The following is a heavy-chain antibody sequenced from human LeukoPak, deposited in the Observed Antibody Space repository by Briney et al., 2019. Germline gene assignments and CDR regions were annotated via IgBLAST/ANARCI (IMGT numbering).Heavy chain of an antibody. CDR2: MNPNSGNT. V-gene: IGHV1-8*03. CDR1: GYTFTSYD. J-gene: IGHJ6*03. Sequence: ASVKVSCKASGYTFTSYDINWVRQATGQGHEWMGWMNPNSGNTGYAQKFQGRVTITRNTSISTAYMELSSLRSEDTAVYYCAIWGYYYYMDVWGKGTTATVSS. D-gene: IGHD3-16*01. CDR3: AIWGYYYYMDV.